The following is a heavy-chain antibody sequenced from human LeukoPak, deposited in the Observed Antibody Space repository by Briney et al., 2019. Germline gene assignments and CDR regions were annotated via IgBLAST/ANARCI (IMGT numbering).Heavy chain of an antibody. J-gene: IGHJ4*02. D-gene: IGHD3-10*01. CDR3: AREGHTYGSDY. CDR1: GFTFSDYY. V-gene: IGHV3-11*01. Sequence: GGSLRLSCAASGFTFSDYYMSWVRQAPGKGLEWASYVSKTGTTIYYADSVKGRFTFSRDNGKNSLYLQMNSLRAEDTAVYYCAREGHTYGSDYWGQGTLVTVSS. CDR2: VSKTGTTI.